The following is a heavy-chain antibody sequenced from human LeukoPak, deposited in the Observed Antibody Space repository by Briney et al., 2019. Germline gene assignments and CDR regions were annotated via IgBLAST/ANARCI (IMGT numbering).Heavy chain of an antibody. D-gene: IGHD3-9*01. CDR2: MNPNSGNT. Sequence: ASVTVSFKSSGYTFTSYDINWVRQATGQGLEWMGWMNPNSGNTGYAQKFQGRVTMTSNTPISTAYMELSSLRSEDTAVYYCARGLRDILTGYQSGPPDYWGQGTLVTVSS. V-gene: IGHV1-8*01. CDR3: ARGLRDILTGYQSGPPDY. J-gene: IGHJ4*02. CDR1: GYTFTSYD.